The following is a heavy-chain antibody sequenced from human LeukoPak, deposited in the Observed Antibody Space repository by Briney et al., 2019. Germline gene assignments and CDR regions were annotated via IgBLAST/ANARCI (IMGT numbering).Heavy chain of an antibody. V-gene: IGHV4-39*01. Sequence: SETLSLTCTVSGGSISSSSYYWGWIRQPPGKGLEWIGSIYYTGSTYYNPSLKSRVTMFVDTSKNQFSLKLSSVTAADTAVYYCARQLIAAAAYNWFDPWGQGTLVIVSS. J-gene: IGHJ5*02. D-gene: IGHD6-13*01. CDR3: ARQLIAAAAYNWFDP. CDR1: GGSISSSSYY. CDR2: IYYTGST.